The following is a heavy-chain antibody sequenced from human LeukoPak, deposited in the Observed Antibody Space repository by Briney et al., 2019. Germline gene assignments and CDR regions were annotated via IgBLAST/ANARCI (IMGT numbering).Heavy chain of an antibody. CDR1: RFTFSKYA. V-gene: IGHV3-30*04. CDR3: ARDSVEYFGSVISYRPTLDH. J-gene: IGHJ4*01. D-gene: IGHD3-10*01. CDR2: IASGGSNE. Sequence: GGSLRLSCAASRFTFSKYAMHWVRQAPGKGLEWVAVIASGGSNEYYADSVRGRFTVSRDNSKNTLYLQMNSLRAEDTAVYYCARDSVEYFGSVISYRPTLDHWGQGTLVTVSS.